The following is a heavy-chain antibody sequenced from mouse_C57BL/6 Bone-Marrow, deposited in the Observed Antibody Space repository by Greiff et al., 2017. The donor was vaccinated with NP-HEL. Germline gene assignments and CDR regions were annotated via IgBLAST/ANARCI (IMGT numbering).Heavy chain of an antibody. CDR3: ARNCDSNGFAY. D-gene: IGHD2-5*01. CDR1: GYTFTSYW. J-gene: IGHJ3*01. V-gene: IGHV1-64*01. Sequence: VQLQQPGAELVKPGASVKLSCKASGYTFTSYWMHWVKQRPGQGLEWIGMIHPNSGSTNYNEKFTSQATRTVDKTSSTDYMQLSSLTAEDAAVYYCARNCDSNGFAYWGQGTLVTVSA. CDR2: IHPNSGST.